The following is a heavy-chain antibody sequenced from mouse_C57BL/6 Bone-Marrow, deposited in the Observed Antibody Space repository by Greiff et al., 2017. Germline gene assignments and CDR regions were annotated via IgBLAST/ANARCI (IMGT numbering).Heavy chain of an antibody. V-gene: IGHV2-4*01. CDR3: AKISHDAMDY. CDR2: IVSGGGT. Sequence: VKLMESGPGLVQPSQSLSITCTVSGFSLNRYGVHWVSQPPGKGLAWLGVIVSGGGTDYNAALISRLSISKDNSKSQFFFKMNSRQADDTAIYYCAKISHDAMDYWGQGTSVTVSS. CDR1: GFSLNRYG. J-gene: IGHJ4*01.